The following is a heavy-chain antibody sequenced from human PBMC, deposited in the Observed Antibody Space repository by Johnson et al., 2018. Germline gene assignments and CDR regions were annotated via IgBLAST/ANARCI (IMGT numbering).Heavy chain of an antibody. CDR2: ISYDGSNK. CDR1: GFTFSSYG. D-gene: IGHD3-22*01. V-gene: IGHV3-30*03. Sequence: QVQLVESGGGVVQPGRSLRLSCAASGFTFSSYGMHWVRQTPGKGLEWVAVISYDGSNKYYADSVKGRFTISRDNSKNTLYLQMNSLRAEDTAVYYCARDLGPSYYYDTRNDAFDIWGQGTMVTVSS. J-gene: IGHJ3*02. CDR3: ARDLGPSYYYDTRNDAFDI.